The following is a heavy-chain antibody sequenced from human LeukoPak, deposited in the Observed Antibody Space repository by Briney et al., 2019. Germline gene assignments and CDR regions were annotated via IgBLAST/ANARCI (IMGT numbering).Heavy chain of an antibody. V-gene: IGHV1-2*02. Sequence: ASVKVSCKASGYTFTGYYMHWVRQAPGQGLEWMGWINPNSGGTNYAQKFQGRVTMTTDTSTSTAYMELRSLRFDDTAVYYCARIRLYSNAFDIWGQGTMVTVSS. D-gene: IGHD2-21*01. J-gene: IGHJ3*02. CDR2: INPNSGGT. CDR1: GYTFTGYY. CDR3: ARIRLYSNAFDI.